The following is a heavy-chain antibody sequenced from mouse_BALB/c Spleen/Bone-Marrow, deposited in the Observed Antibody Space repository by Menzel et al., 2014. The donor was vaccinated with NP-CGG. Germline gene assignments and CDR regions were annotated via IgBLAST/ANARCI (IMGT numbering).Heavy chain of an antibody. Sequence: VMLVESGPGLVAPSQSLSIPCTVSGFSLTGFGINWIRQPPGKGLEWLGMIWGDGTTDYNSALKSRLSINKDNSKSQVFLKMNSLQAGDTARYYCAREKYGNYYAMDYWGQGTSVTVSS. D-gene: IGHD2-10*02. J-gene: IGHJ4*01. CDR3: AREKYGNYYAMDY. V-gene: IGHV2-6-7*01. CDR2: IWGDGTT. CDR1: GFSLTGFG.